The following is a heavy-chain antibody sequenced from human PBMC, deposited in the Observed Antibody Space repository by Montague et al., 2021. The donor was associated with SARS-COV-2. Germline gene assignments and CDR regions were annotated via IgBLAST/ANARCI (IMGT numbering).Heavy chain of an antibody. Sequence: SETLSLTCTVSGGSISSGGYYWSWIRQHPGKGLEWIGYIYYSGSTNYNPSLKSRVTISVDTSKNQFSLKLSSVTAADTAVYYCARGSRQWLVRPPHYYYFDYWGQGTLVTVSS. D-gene: IGHD6-19*01. CDR3: ARGSRQWLVRPPHYYYFDY. CDR2: IYYSGST. V-gene: IGHV4-61*08. J-gene: IGHJ4*02. CDR1: GGSISSGGYY.